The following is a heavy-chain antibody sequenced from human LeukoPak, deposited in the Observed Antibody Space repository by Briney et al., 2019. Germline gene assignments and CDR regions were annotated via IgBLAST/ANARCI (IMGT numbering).Heavy chain of an antibody. Sequence: SETLSLTCAVYGGSFSGYYWSWIRQPPGKGLEWIGEINHSGSTNYNPSLKSRVTISVDTSKNQFSLKLSSVTAADTAVYYCARETYYYGSGSCFDYWGQGTLVTVSS. CDR1: GGSFSGYY. V-gene: IGHV4-34*01. D-gene: IGHD3-10*01. CDR3: ARETYYYGSGSCFDY. CDR2: INHSGST. J-gene: IGHJ4*02.